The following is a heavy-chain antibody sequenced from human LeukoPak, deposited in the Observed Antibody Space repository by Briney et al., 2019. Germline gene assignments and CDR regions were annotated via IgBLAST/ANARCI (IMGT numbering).Heavy chain of an antibody. CDR3: AGTDSGYVRRIDY. CDR2: IKEDGSEK. J-gene: IGHJ4*02. CDR1: GFAFSSYW. Sequence: PGGSLRLSCAASGFAFSSYWMSWVRQAPGKGLEWVANIKEDGSEKYYVDSMKGRFTISRDNAKNSLYLQMNSLRAEDTAVYYCAGTDSGYVRRIDYWGQGTLVTVSS. D-gene: IGHD5-12*01. V-gene: IGHV3-7*01.